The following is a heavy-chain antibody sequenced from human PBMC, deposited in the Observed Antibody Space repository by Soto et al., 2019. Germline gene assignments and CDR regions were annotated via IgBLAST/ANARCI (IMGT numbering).Heavy chain of an antibody. V-gene: IGHV3-53*01. CDR3: ARVRPEYGDPRYYFDY. CDR1: GFTVSSNY. D-gene: IGHD4-17*01. Sequence: PGGSLRLSCAASGFTVSSNYMSWVRQAPGKGLEWVSVIYSGGSTYYADSVKGRFTISRDNSKNTLYLQMNSLRAEDTAVYYCARVRPEYGDPRYYFDYWGQGTLVTVSS. J-gene: IGHJ4*02. CDR2: IYSGGST.